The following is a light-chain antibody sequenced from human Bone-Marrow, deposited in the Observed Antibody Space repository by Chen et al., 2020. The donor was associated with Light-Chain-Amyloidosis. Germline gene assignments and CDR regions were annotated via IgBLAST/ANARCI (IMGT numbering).Light chain of an antibody. V-gene: IGKV3-20*01. CDR2: GSS. CDR1: QTISSNY. J-gene: IGKJ4*01. CDR3: QQYGTSPLT. Sequence: EIVLTQSPGTLSLSPGEGANLSCRASQTISSNYLTWYQQKFGQAPRLLIYGSSSRATGIPDRFTGSESGTDFTLTINRLEPENFAMYYCQQYGTSPLTYDGGTKVEIK.